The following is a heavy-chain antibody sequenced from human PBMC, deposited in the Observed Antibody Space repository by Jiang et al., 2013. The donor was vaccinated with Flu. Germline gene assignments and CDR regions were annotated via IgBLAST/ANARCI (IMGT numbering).Heavy chain of an antibody. CDR2: IYYSGST. V-gene: IGHV4-31*03. CDR3: ARGGAGFGDHTFDY. J-gene: IGHJ4*02. D-gene: IGHD3-10*01. Sequence: GLVKPSQTLSLTCTVSGGSIRSDGYYWNWIRQHPEKGLEWIGYIYYSGSTYYNPSLKSRVTISVDSSKNQFSLKLNSVTAADTAVYYCARGGAGFGDHTFDYWGQGTLVTVSS. CDR1: GGSIRSDGYY.